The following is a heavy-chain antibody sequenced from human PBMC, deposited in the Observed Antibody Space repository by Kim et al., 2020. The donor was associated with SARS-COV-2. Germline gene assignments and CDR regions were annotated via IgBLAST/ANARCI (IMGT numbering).Heavy chain of an antibody. Sequence: GGSLRLSCAASGLTFSNAWMSWVRQAPGKGLEWVGRIKSKTDGGTTDYAAPVKGRFTISRDDSGNTLYLQMNSLEIEDTAVYYCTTGQWELGHWGQGALVTVSS. D-gene: IGHD1-26*01. CDR1: GLTFSNAW. CDR2: IKSKTDGGTT. J-gene: IGHJ4*02. CDR3: TTGQWELGH. V-gene: IGHV3-15*01.